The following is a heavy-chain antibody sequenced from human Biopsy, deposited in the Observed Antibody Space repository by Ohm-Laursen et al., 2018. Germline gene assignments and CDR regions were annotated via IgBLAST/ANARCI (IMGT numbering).Heavy chain of an antibody. V-gene: IGHV3-11*01. CDR1: GFTFSDFY. Sequence: SLRLSCAASGFTFSDFYMSWIRQAPGKGLEWISYISAAGPAMFYADSVRGRFTISRDNANNLLYLQMDSLRDEDTAVYYCARRRPIDYWGQGILVTVSS. CDR2: ISAAGPAM. CDR3: ARRRPIDY. J-gene: IGHJ4*02.